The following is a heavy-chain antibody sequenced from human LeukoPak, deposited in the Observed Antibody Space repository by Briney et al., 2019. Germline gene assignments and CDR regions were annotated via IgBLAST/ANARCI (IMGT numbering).Heavy chain of an antibody. V-gene: IGHV4-59*01. J-gene: IGHJ4*02. D-gene: IGHD1-26*01. CDR3: ARDIGGSYYFHY. CDR2: IDYSGGT. Sequence: PSETLSLTCTVSGGSIISSYWSWIRQPPGKGLEWIGYIDYSGGTNYSPSLKSRVTISVDTSTSKNQFSLKLSSVTAADTAVYYCARDIGGSYYFHYWGQGTLVTVSS. CDR1: GGSIISSY.